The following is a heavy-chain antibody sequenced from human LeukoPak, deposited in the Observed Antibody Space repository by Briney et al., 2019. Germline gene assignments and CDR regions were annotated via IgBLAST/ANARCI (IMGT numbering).Heavy chain of an antibody. Sequence: GGSLRLSCAASGFTFSDYWIHWARQAPGKGLVWVSRISGDAYHMTYADSVRGRFTISRDNAKNTVFLQMNSLRDEDTAVYYCARRNVLTEGEAFDIWGQGTLVTVSS. CDR3: ARRNVLTEGEAFDI. D-gene: IGHD3-16*01. J-gene: IGHJ3*02. V-gene: IGHV3-74*01. CDR2: ISGDAYHM. CDR1: GFTFSDYW.